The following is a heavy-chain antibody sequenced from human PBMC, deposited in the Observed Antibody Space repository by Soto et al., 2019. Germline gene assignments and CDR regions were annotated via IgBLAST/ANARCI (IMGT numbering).Heavy chain of an antibody. V-gene: IGHV1-18*01. CDR2: ISLYSDGT. CDR3: ARVVPGAEAWFGP. CDR1: GYTFSYYG. D-gene: IGHD2-2*01. Sequence: QVQLVQSGGEVKRPGASVKVSCKTSGYTFSYYGITWVRQAPGQPLEWLGGISLYSDGTNYAQKFQGRVSMTTDTSTTPAYMEMRSLTSDATAVYYCARVVPGAEAWFGPWGQGTLVTVSS. J-gene: IGHJ5*02.